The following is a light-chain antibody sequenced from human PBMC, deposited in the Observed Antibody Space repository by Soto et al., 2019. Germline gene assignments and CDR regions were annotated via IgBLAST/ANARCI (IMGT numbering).Light chain of an antibody. J-gene: IGLJ2*01. Sequence: QAVLTQPPSVSAAPGQKVTISCSGSRSNLGNTYVSWYQQLPGAAPKLLIYDDDKRPSGIPDRFSGSKSGTSATLVITGLQTGDEADYFCGTWDNSLNVVFGGGTKLTVL. CDR1: RSNLGNTY. CDR3: GTWDNSLNVV. CDR2: DDD. V-gene: IGLV1-51*01.